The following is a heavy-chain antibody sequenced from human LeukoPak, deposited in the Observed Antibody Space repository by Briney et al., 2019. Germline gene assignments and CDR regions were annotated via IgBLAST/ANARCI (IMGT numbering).Heavy chain of an antibody. CDR3: ARERYYFDY. Sequence: SQTLSLTCAISGDSVSSNSVAWNWIRQSPSRGLEWLGRTYYRSKWNNEYAESVRSRITINPDTSKNQFSLQLDSVTPEDTAVYYCARERYYFDYWGQGTLVTVTS. CDR1: GDSVSSNSVA. V-gene: IGHV6-1*01. CDR2: TYYRSKWNN. J-gene: IGHJ4*02.